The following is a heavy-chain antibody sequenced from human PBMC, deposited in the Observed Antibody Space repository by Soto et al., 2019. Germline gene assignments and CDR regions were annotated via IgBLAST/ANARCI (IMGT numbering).Heavy chain of an antibody. CDR2: ISANNGNT. CDR3: ARDGRYSGSYGGYYFDY. Sequence: QVQLVQSGAEVKKPGASVKVSCKASGYTFTSYGISWVRQAPGQGLEWMGWISANNGNTNYAQKIQGRVTMTTDTSTSTAYMELRSLISDDTAVYYCARDGRYSGSYGGYYFDYWGQGTLVTVSS. D-gene: IGHD1-26*01. V-gene: IGHV1-18*01. CDR1: GYTFTSYG. J-gene: IGHJ4*02.